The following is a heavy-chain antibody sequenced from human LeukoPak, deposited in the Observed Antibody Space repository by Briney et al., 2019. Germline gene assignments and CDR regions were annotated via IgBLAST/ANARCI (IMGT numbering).Heavy chain of an antibody. V-gene: IGHV3-7*01. CDR2: IKQDGSEK. CDR3: ARDKIVGATLLDY. J-gene: IGHJ4*02. CDR1: GFTFSSYG. Sequence: GGSLRLSCAASGFTFSSYGMHWVRQAPGKGLEWVANIKQDGSEKYYVDSVKGRFTISRDNAKNSLYLQMNSLRAEDTAVYYCARDKIVGATLLDYWGQGTLVTVSP. D-gene: IGHD1-26*01.